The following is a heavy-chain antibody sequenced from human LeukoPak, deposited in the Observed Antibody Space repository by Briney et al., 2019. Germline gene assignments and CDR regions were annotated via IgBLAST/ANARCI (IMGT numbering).Heavy chain of an antibody. J-gene: IGHJ6*03. CDR2: IYYSGIT. CDR3: ARDAAEAFWNGYSPTYYEYYYMDV. D-gene: IGHD3-3*01. CDR1: GGSISSYS. V-gene: IGHV4-59*01. Sequence: SETLSLTCTVSGGSISSYSWSWIRQPPGKGLEWIGYIYYSGITNYNPSLKSRVTISVDTSKNQFSLKLSSVTAADTAVYYCARDAAEAFWNGYSPTYYEYYYMDVWGKGTTVPVSS.